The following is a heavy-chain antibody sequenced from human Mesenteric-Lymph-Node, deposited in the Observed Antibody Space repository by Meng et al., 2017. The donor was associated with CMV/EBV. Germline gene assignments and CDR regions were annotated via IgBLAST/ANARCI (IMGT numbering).Heavy chain of an antibody. V-gene: IGHV4-39*07. Sequence: GSLRLSCSVSGGSISNNNAFWGWIRQPPRKELEWIGTINFSGRTYYKSSLRSRVTISVDTSKNQFSPKLSSVTAADTAVYYCAGRYCSSTSCSNWFDPWGQGTLVTVSS. J-gene: IGHJ5*02. CDR1: GGSISNNNAF. CDR3: AGRYCSSTSCSNWFDP. D-gene: IGHD2-2*01. CDR2: INFSGRT.